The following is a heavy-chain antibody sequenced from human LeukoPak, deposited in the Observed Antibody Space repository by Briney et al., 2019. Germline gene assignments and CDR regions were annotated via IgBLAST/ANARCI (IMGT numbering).Heavy chain of an antibody. Sequence: GGSLRLSCEAPGFTFSSYAMSWVRQAPGKGLEWVSAISGSGNYTYYADSVKGRFTISRDNSKNTLYLQMNSLRAEDTAVYHCAKGNGITCYVPLDYWGQGTLVTVSS. D-gene: IGHD2-2*01. J-gene: IGHJ4*02. CDR2: ISGSGNYT. CDR1: GFTFSSYA. CDR3: AKGNGITCYVPLDY. V-gene: IGHV3-23*01.